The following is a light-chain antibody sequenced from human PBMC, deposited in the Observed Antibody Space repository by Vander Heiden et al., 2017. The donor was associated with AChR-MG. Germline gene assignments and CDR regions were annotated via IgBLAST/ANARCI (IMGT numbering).Light chain of an antibody. CDR3: GTWDSSLSAGV. CDR2: DNN. V-gene: IGLV1-51*01. Sequence: QSVLTQPPSVSAAPRQKVTITCPGSSSNIGNKYVSWYQQLPGTAPKLLIYDNNKRPSGIPDRFSGSKSGTSATLDSTGLQTGDEADYYCGTWDSSLSAGVFGGGTKVTVL. J-gene: IGLJ3*02. CDR1: SSNIGNKY.